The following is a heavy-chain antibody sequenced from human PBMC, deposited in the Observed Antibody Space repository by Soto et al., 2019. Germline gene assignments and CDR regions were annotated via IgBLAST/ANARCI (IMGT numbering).Heavy chain of an antibody. CDR1: GGSFSDYC. Sequence: QVQLQQWGAGLLKPSETLSLTCTVYGGSFSDYCWSWIRQPPGKGLEWIGEVDHWGTNFFNPSLKSRVTISIDTSKNQFSLNLRSVTAADTAVYYCARGRDAAMRDKGYWFDPWGQGTLVTVSS. CDR3: ARGRDAAMRDKGYWFDP. J-gene: IGHJ5*02. V-gene: IGHV4-34*01. CDR2: VDHWGTN. D-gene: IGHD6-25*01.